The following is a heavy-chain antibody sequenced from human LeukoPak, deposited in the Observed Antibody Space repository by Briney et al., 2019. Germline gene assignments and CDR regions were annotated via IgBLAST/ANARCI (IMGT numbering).Heavy chain of an antibody. D-gene: IGHD4/OR15-4a*01. CDR1: GSSLSGYY. J-gene: IGHJ1*01. CDR3: ARGQDEAKSHH. CDR2: IHPSGST. V-gene: IGHV4-34*01. Sequence: SETLSLTCAVSGSSLSGYYWSWYRQTPGKGLEWIGEIHPSGSTDYNPSLKSRVIISLDTSKNQFSLKVNSVTAADTAVYYCARGQDEAKSHHWGQGTLATVSS.